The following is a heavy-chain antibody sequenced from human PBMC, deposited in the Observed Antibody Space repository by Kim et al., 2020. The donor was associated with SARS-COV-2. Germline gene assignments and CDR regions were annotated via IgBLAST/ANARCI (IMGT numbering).Heavy chain of an antibody. CDR1: GGSISSSSYY. J-gene: IGHJ4*02. D-gene: IGHD3-16*02. CDR3: ARLANYDYVWGSYRYPYYFDY. V-gene: IGHV4-39*01. CDR2: IYYSGST. Sequence: SETLSLTCTVSGGSISSSSYYWGWIRQPPGKGLEWIGSIYYSGSTYYNPSLKSRVTISVDTSKNQFSLKLSSVTAADTAVYYCARLANYDYVWGSYRYPYYFDYWGQGTLVTVSS.